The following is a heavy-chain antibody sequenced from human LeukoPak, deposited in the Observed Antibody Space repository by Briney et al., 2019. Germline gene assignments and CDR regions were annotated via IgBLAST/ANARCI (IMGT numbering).Heavy chain of an antibody. V-gene: IGHV3-74*03. J-gene: IGHJ3*01. Sequence: GGSLRLSCAASGFTFGNSWVHWVRQAPGKGLVWVSLINADGGTTSYADSVKGRFTISRDNARNTLSLQMNSLTIEDTAVYYCVVVIEPPDSDGFDVWGQGTMITVSS. CDR1: GFTFGNSW. CDR2: INADGGTT. D-gene: IGHD1-14*01. CDR3: VVVIEPPDSDGFDV.